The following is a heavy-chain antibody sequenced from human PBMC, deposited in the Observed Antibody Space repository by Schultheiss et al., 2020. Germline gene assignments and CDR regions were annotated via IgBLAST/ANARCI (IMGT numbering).Heavy chain of an antibody. CDR1: GFSLSTSGMC. D-gene: IGHD3-3*01. J-gene: IGHJ6*02. CDR3: ARIPRYYDFWSGYYHYYYYGMDV. Sequence: SGPTLVKPTQTLTLTCTFSGFSLSTSGMCVSWIRQPPGKALEWLALIDWDDDKYYSTSLKTRLTISKDTSKNQVVLTMTNMDPVDTATYYCARIPRYYDFWSGYYHYYYYGMDVWGQGTTVNVSS. V-gene: IGHV2-70*01. CDR2: IDWDDDK.